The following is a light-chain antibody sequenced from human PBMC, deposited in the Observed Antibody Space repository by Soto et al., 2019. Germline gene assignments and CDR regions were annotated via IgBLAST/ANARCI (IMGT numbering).Light chain of an antibody. CDR1: QSVSSSY. CDR2: GAS. J-gene: IGKJ2*01. V-gene: IGKV3-20*01. Sequence: EIVLTQSPGTLSLSPGERATLSCRASQSVSSSYLAWYQQKPGQAPRLPIYGASSRATGIPDRFSGSGSGIDFTLTISRLEPEDFAVYYCQQYGSSPLYTFGQGTKLESK. CDR3: QQYGSSPLYT.